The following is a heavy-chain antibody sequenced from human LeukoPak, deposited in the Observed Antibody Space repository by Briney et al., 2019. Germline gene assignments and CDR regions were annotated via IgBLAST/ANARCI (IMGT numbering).Heavy chain of an antibody. J-gene: IGHJ4*02. D-gene: IGHD6-19*01. V-gene: IGHV3-23*01. CDR2: ISGSGGST. CDR1: GFTFSSYA. Sequence: PGGSLRLSCAASGFTFSSYAMSWVRQAPGKGLEWVSAISGSGGSTYYADSVKGRFTISRDNSKNTLYLQMNSLRAEDTAVYYCATALPHDIAVAGTAFDYWGQGTLVTVSS. CDR3: ATALPHDIAVAGTAFDY.